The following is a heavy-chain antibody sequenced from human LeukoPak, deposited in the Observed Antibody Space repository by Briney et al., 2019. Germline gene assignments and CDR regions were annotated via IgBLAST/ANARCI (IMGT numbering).Heavy chain of an antibody. CDR2: IYLGDSDT. CDR3: ARHWGSSTSSSLRY. CDR1: GSTYW. D-gene: IGHD2-2*01. J-gene: IGHJ4*02. Sequence: GESLKISCKASGSTYWIGWVRQRPGKGLEWMGVIYLGDSDTRYSPSFQGQVTISADKSISTAYLQWSSLKASDTAMYYCARHWGSSTSSSLRYWGQGTLVTVSS. V-gene: IGHV5-51*01.